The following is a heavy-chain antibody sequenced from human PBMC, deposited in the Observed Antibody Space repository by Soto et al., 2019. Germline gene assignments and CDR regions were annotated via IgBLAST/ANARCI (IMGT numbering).Heavy chain of an antibody. V-gene: IGHV3-11*06. J-gene: IGHJ6*02. CDR1: GFTVSTNY. CDR3: ARVDYYYYGMDV. Sequence: GGSLRLSCAVSGFTVSTNYMGWVRQAPGKGLEWVSYISSSSSYTNYADSVKGRFTISRDNAKNSLYLQMNSLRAEDTAVYYCARVDYYYYGMDVWGQGTTVTVSS. CDR2: ISSSSSYT.